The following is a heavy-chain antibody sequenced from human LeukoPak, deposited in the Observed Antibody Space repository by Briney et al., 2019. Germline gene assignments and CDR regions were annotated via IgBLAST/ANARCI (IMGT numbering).Heavy chain of an antibody. CDR2: ISYDGSNK. J-gene: IGHJ4*02. CDR3: AREVGATSDY. D-gene: IGHD1-26*01. CDR1: GFTFSSYT. Sequence: GGSLRLSCAASGFTFSSYTMHWVRQAPGKGLEWVAVISYDGSNKYYADSVKGRFTISRDNSKNTLYLQMNSLRAEDTAVYYCAREVGATSDYWGQGTLVTVSS. V-gene: IGHV3-30*14.